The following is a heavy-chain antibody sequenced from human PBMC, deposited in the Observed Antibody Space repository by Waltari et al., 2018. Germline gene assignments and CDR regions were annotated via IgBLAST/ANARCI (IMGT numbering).Heavy chain of an antibody. J-gene: IGHJ6*02. Sequence: QVQLVQSGAEVKKPGASVKVSCKASGYTFTSYGISWVRQAPGQGLEWMGWISAYNGNTNYAQKLQGRGTMTTDTSTSTAYMELRSLRSDDTAVYYCASIMYSYGGYYYYGMDVWGQGTTVTVSS. CDR3: ASIMYSYGGYYYYGMDV. V-gene: IGHV1-18*01. CDR2: ISAYNGNT. D-gene: IGHD5-18*01. CDR1: GYTFTSYG.